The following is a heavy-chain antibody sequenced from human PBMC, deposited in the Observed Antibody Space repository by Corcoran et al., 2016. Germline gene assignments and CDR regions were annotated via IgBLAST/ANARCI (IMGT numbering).Heavy chain of an antibody. CDR1: GGSISSYY. Sequence: QVQLQESGPGLVKPSETLSLTCTVSGGSISSYYWSWIRQPPGKGLEWIGYIYYSGSTNYNPSLKSRVTISVDTSKNQFSLKLSSVTAADTAVYHCARSAPQGHYYYGMDVLGQGITVTVSS. CDR3: ARSAPQGHYYYGMDV. CDR2: IYYSGST. V-gene: IGHV4-59*01. J-gene: IGHJ6*02.